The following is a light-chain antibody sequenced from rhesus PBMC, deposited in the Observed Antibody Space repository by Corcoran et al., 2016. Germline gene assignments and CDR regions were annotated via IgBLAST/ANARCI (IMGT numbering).Light chain of an antibody. Sequence: ETVMMQSPATLSLPPGERATFSCRASQSVGSTLAWYQQKPGQAPRLLIYYASSRATGIPDRFSASGSGTEFTLPITSLNPEDVGVNDYQKYKDCPRGFSQGTKVEIK. CDR2: YAS. V-gene: IGKV3-35*02. CDR3: QKYKDCPRG. J-gene: IGKJ2*01. CDR1: QSVGST.